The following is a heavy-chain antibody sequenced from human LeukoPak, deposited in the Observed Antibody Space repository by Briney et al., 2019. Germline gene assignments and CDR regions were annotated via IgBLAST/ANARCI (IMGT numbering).Heavy chain of an antibody. V-gene: IGHV3-30*04. CDR3: AREYYYDSSGCDY. Sequence: GRSLRLSCAASGFTFSSYAMHWVRQAPGKGLEWVAVISYDGSNKYYADSVKGRFTISRDNSKNTLYLQMNSLRAEDTAVYYCAREYYYDSSGCDYWGQGTLVTVSS. CDR2: ISYDGSNK. J-gene: IGHJ4*02. D-gene: IGHD3-22*01. CDR1: GFTFSSYA.